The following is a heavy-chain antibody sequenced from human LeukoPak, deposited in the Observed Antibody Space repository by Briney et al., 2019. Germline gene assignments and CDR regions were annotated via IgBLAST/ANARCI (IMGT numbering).Heavy chain of an antibody. CDR2: IRGRGYQT. D-gene: IGHD3-16*01. CDR3: VRAIRQMGMITNFDF. J-gene: IGHJ4*02. CDR1: GFTFSSYG. Sequence: PGGSLRLSCVAPGFTFSSYGMGWVRQPQGKGLEWVSIIRGRGYQTFYTDGVEGRFTISRDISENALYLKMNSLRIGDTDIFYCVRAIRQMGMITNFDFWGQGSLVTASS. V-gene: IGHV3-23*01.